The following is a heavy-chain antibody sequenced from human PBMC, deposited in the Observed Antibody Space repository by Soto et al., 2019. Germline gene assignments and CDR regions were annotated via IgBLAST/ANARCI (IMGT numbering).Heavy chain of an antibody. CDR3: ARIDRGDN. Sequence: QVQLQQWGAGLLKPSETLSLTCALYGGSFTNYFWSWIRQPPGKGLEWIGEVNRRGSTNYNPSLKCRVTILVDTSKSQFSLKLSSMTAADTAVYYCARIDRGDNWGQGTLVTVSS. J-gene: IGHJ4*02. CDR1: GGSFTNYF. V-gene: IGHV4-34*01. CDR2: VNRRGST.